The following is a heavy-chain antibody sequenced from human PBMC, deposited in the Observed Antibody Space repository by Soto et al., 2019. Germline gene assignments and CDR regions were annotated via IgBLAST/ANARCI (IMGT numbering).Heavy chain of an antibody. D-gene: IGHD3-3*01. J-gene: IGHJ4*02. CDR3: ARLGNTIFGVVMTRFDY. Sequence: SETLSLTCTVSGGSISSSSYYWGWIRQPPGKGLEWIGSIYYSGSTYYNPSLKSRVTISVDTSKNQFSLKLSSVTAADTAVYYRARLGNTIFGVVMTRFDYWGQGTLVTVSS. V-gene: IGHV4-39*01. CDR2: IYYSGST. CDR1: GGSISSSSYY.